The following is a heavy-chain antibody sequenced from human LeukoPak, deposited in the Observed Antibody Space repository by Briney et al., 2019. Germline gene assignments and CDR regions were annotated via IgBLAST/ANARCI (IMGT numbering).Heavy chain of an antibody. CDR2: LYHSGST. CDR3: ARGAGGWAGYFDY. CDR1: DYSISSGYY. D-gene: IGHD6-19*01. V-gene: IGHV4-38-2*02. Sequence: SETLSLTCTVSDYSISSGYYRGWIRQPPGNGLEWIGNLYHSGSTYYNPSLKSRVTISVDTSKNQFSLKLTSVSAADTAVYFCARGAGGWAGYFDYWGQGTLVTVSS. J-gene: IGHJ4*02.